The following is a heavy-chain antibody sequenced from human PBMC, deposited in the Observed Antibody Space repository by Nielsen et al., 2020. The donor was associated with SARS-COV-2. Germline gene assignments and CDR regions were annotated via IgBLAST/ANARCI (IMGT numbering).Heavy chain of an antibody. CDR1: GFTFSDYY. CDR3: ARALLDFWSGSYYFDY. J-gene: IGHJ4*02. Sequence: GESLKISCAASGFTFSDYYMSWIRQAPGKGLEWVSYISSSSSYTNYADSVKGRFTISRDNAKNSLYLQMNSLRAEDTAVYYCARALLDFWSGSYYFDYWGQGTLVTVSS. V-gene: IGHV3-11*06. CDR2: ISSSSSYT. D-gene: IGHD3-3*01.